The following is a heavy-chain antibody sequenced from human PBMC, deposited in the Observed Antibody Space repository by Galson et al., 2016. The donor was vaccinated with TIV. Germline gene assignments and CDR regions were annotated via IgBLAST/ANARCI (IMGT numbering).Heavy chain of an antibody. J-gene: IGHJ6*02. CDR1: GDPITSSSYY. D-gene: IGHD3-22*01. V-gene: IGHV4-39*01. CDR3: ARRRGGYYYLHGMDV. Sequence: SGDPITSSSYYWDWIRQPPGKGLDWIGSIYYSGITYYNPSLKSRVTISVDTSKNQFSLRLSSVTAADTAVYYCARRRGGYYYLHGMDVWCQGSTVTVSS. CDR2: IYYSGIT.